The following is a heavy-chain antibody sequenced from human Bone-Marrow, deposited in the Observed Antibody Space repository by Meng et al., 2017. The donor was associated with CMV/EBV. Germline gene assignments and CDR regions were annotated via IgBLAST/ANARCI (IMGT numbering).Heavy chain of an antibody. CDR3: ARELTTQYYYDSSGYWFDP. D-gene: IGHD3-22*01. V-gene: IGHV1-2*02. CDR1: GYTFTGYY. Sequence: ASVKVSCKASGYTFTGYYMHWVRQAPGQGLEWMGWINPNSGGTNYAQKFQGRVTMTRDTSISTAYMELSRLRSDDPAVYYCARELTTQYYYDSSGYWFDPWGQGTLVTVAS. CDR2: INPNSGGT. J-gene: IGHJ5*02.